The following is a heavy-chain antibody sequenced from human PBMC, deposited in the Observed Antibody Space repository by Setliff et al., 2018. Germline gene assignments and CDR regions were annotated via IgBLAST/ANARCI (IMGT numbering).Heavy chain of an antibody. CDR3: ARDPLGLEDITLFDY. D-gene: IGHD3-16*01. CDR2: IYYSGST. CDR1: GGSISSYY. V-gene: IGHV4-59*01. Sequence: SETLSLTCTVSGGSISSYYWSWIRQPPGKGLEWIGYIYYSGSTNYNPSLKSRVTISVDTAYMELTGLRYDDTAIYYCARDPLGLEDITLFDYWGQGTLVTVSS. J-gene: IGHJ4*02.